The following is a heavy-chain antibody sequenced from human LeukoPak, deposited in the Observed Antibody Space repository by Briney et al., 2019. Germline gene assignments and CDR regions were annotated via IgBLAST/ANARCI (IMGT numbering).Heavy chain of an antibody. D-gene: IGHD1-26*01. CDR3: ARAPSGSYFDY. CDR1: GFTFSSYA. Sequence: GGSLRLSCAASGFTFSSYAMHWVRQAPGKGLEWVAVISYDGSNKYYADSVKGRFTISRDNSKNTLYLQMNSLRVEDTAVYYCARAPSGSYFDYWGQGTLVTVSS. J-gene: IGHJ4*02. V-gene: IGHV3-30*04. CDR2: ISYDGSNK.